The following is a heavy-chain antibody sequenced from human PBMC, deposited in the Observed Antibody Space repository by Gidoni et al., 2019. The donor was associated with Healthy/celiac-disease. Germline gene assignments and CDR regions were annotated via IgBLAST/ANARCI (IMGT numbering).Heavy chain of an antibody. CDR1: GCSISSYS. V-gene: IGHV4-59*01. D-gene: IGHD3-10*01. J-gene: IGHJ4*02. CDR3: ARDLLGGFGELFFRYFDY. Sequence: QLQLQEAGPGLVNPAETLSLTCPVPGCSISSYSWSWSRQPPGKGREGIGYIYDSGRAIYNPSLKIRVTISVDTSKTQFSLKLSSVTAADTAVYYCARDLLGGFGELFFRYFDYWGQGTLVTVSS. CDR2: IYDSGRA.